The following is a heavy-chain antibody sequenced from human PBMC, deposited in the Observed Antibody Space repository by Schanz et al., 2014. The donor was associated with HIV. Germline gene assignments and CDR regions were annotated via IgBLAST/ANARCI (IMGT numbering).Heavy chain of an antibody. CDR2: INPKSGGT. J-gene: IGHJ4*02. Sequence: QVQLVQSGAEVKKPGASVKISCKASGYGYTFTNYYIHWVRQAPGQGLEWMGWINPKSGGTNYAQKFQGRVTMTRGTSINTAYMELSRLRSDDTAVYYCARDLRASSVASLDYWGQGTLVTVSS. CDR1: GYGYTFTNYY. D-gene: IGHD3-22*01. V-gene: IGHV1-2*02. CDR3: ARDLRASSVASLDY.